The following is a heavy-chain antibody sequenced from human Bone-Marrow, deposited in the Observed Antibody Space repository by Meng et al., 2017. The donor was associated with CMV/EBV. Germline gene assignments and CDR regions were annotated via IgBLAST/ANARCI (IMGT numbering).Heavy chain of an antibody. CDR1: GFTFSSYA. D-gene: IGHD2-2*02. Sequence: ETLSLTCAASGFTFSSYAMSWVRQAPGKGLEWVSAISGSGGSTYYADSVKGRFTISRDNSKNTLYLQMNSLRAEDTAVYYCAKGGAAIRDWGQGTLVTVSS. V-gene: IGHV3-23*01. CDR3: AKGGAAIRD. J-gene: IGHJ4*02. CDR2: ISGSGGST.